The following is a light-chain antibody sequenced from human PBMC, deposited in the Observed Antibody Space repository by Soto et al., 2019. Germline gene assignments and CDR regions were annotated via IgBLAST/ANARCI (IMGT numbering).Light chain of an antibody. CDR3: HQRQSWPRT. J-gene: IGKJ1*01. V-gene: IGKV3-11*01. CDR2: QTS. CDR1: QYINTR. Sequence: EIVLTQSPATVSSFPGDRVTLSCRASQYINTRLAWYQHRPGQAPRLLIYQTSLRAAGIPARFSASGSGTDFTLTISDVQPEDFSLYYCHQRQSWPRTFGQGTKVDI.